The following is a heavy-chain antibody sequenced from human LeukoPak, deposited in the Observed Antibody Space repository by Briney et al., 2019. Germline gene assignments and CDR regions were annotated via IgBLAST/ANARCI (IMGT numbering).Heavy chain of an antibody. CDR1: GFTFSSYA. Sequence: GSLRLSCAASGFTFSSYAMHWVRQAPGKGLEWVAVISYDGSNKYYADSVKGRFTISRDNAKNSLYLQMNSLRAEDTAVYYCARDLEGSGSFYRPSYDYWGQGTLVTASS. CDR3: ARDLEGSGSFYRPSYDY. CDR2: ISYDGSNK. V-gene: IGHV3-30*04. D-gene: IGHD3-10*01. J-gene: IGHJ4*02.